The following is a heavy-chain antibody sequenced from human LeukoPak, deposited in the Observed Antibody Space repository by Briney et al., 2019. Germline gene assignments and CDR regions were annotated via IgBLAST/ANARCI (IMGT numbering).Heavy chain of an antibody. Sequence: GESLRLSCVASGFTFTTYWMSWVRQAPGKGLEWVADIKQDGTEKYYVDSVKGRFTISRDNAKNSLYLQMNSLRPEDTALYYCAKGGIHRGYYFYYMDVWGKGTTVTISS. V-gene: IGHV3-7*03. J-gene: IGHJ6*03. CDR2: IKQDGTEK. D-gene: IGHD2/OR15-2a*01. CDR3: AKGGIHRGYYFYYMDV. CDR1: GFTFTTYW.